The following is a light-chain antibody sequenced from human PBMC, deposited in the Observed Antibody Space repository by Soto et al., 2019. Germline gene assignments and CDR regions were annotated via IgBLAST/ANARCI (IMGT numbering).Light chain of an antibody. Sequence: QSALTQPPSASGSPGQSVTVSCTGTSSDVGGYNSVSWYQQHPGKAPKLMIYEVTKRPSGVPDRFSGSKSGNTASLTVSGLQAEDEADYYCCSYAGSHTVFSGGTKVTVL. CDR3: CSYAGSHTV. V-gene: IGLV2-8*01. CDR2: EVT. CDR1: SSDVGGYNS. J-gene: IGLJ2*01.